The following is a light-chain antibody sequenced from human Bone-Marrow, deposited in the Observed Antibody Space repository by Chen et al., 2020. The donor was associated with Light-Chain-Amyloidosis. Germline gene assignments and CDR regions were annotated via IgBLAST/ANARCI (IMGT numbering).Light chain of an antibody. CDR2: DAT. CDR3: QVWDRRSDRPV. J-gene: IGLJ3*02. V-gene: IGLV3-21*02. CDR1: NIGSTN. Sequence: SSVLTQPSSVSVAPGQTATIASGGNNIGSTNVHWYQQTPGQAPLLVVYDATDRPSGLPERLSCSNSGNTATLTISRVEAGDEADYYCQVWDRRSDRPVFGGGTKLTV.